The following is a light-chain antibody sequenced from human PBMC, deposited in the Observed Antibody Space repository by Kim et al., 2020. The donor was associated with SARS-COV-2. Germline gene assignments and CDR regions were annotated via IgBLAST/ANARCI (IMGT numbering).Light chain of an antibody. CDR2: AAS. Sequence: ETVMTQSPATLSVSPGERASLSCRGSQSVSSNLAWYQQKPGQAPRLLIYAASTRATGIPARFSGSESGTEFTLTISRLQSEDFAVYYCKQYNDWPRTFGQGTKVDIK. CDR1: QSVSSN. CDR3: KQYNDWPRT. J-gene: IGKJ1*01. V-gene: IGKV3-15*01.